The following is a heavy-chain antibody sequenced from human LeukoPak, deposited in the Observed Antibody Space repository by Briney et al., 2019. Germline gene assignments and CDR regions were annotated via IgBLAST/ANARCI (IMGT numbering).Heavy chain of an antibody. CDR2: IYSGGST. J-gene: IGHJ4*02. CDR3: AREASYAFVY. Sequence: GGSLRLSCAASGFTVRSNYMSWVRQAPGKGLEWVSVIYSGGSTYYADSVKGRFTISRDNSKNTLYLQMNSLRAEDTAVYYCAREASYAFVYWGQGTLVTVSS. V-gene: IGHV3-66*01. D-gene: IGHD3-16*01. CDR1: GFTVRSNY.